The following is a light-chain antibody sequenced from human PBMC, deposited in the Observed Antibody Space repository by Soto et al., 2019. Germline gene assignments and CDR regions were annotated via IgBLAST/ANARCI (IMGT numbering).Light chain of an antibody. Sequence: EIVMTQSPVTLSVSPGEGATLSCRASQSVSSYLAWYQHKRSQAPRLLIYGASTRATGIPVRFSGSGFGTDFTLTISTLHSKVFEFFFCQNYSNWPLIPFGKGTRLEIK. V-gene: IGKV3-15*01. CDR3: QNYSNWPLIP. CDR2: GAS. CDR1: QSVSSY. J-gene: IGKJ5*01.